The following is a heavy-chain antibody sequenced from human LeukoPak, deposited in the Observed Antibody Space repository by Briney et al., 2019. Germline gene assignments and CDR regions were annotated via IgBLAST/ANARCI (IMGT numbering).Heavy chain of an antibody. CDR2: IYYSGST. CDR1: GGSISSYY. V-gene: IGHV4-59*12. Sequence: SETLSLTCTVSGGSISSYYWSWIRQPPGKGLEWIGYIYYSGSTNYNPSLKSRVTISVDTSKNQFSLKLSSVTAADTAVYYCARDLSMTTVTGWFDPWGQGTLVTVSS. J-gene: IGHJ5*02. CDR3: ARDLSMTTVTGWFDP. D-gene: IGHD4-17*01.